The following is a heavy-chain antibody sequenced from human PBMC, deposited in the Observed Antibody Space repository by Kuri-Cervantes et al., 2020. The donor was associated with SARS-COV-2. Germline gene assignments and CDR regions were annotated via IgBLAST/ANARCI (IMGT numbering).Heavy chain of an antibody. Sequence: GSLRLSCVASGFTFRSYGVTWVRQAPGRGLEWVSSISSGSDYIYYADSVKGRFSVSRDNAENSLSLQMNSLTAGDTAVYYCARDRGYCDGGGCYSTGFSFDYWGQGALVTVSS. CDR1: GFTFRSYG. CDR3: ARDRGYCDGGGCYSTGFSFDY. D-gene: IGHD2-15*01. J-gene: IGHJ4*02. CDR2: ISSGSDYI. V-gene: IGHV3-21*01.